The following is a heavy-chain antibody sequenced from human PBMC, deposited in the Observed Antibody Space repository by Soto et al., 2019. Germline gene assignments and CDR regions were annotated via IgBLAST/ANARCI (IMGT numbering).Heavy chain of an antibody. D-gene: IGHD3-9*01. J-gene: IGHJ5*02. CDR3: ARDPMPAGLDWLHP. CDR2: INPNSGET. CDR1: GYSFTDYF. V-gene: IGHV1-2*02. Sequence: QVQLVQSGAEVNKPGASVKVSCKASGYSFTDYFIHWVRQAPGQGLEWMGWINPNSGETKFAQKFQGRVSMTRDTTISTAYMELISLTSDDTAVYYCARDPMPAGLDWLHPWGQGTQVIVSS.